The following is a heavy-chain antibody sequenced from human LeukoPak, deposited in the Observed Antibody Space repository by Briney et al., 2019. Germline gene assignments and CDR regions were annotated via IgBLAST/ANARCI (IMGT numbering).Heavy chain of an antibody. J-gene: IGHJ6*03. CDR2: ISGSGGST. Sequence: PGGSLRLSCAASGFTFSSYAMSWVRQAPGKGLEWVSAISGSGGSTYYADSVKGRFTISRDNSKNTLYLQMNSLRAEDTAVYYCAKACGMSRPCYYYMDVWGKGTTVTVSS. CDR3: AKACGMSRPCYYYMDV. D-gene: IGHD6-25*01. CDR1: GFTFSSYA. V-gene: IGHV3-23*01.